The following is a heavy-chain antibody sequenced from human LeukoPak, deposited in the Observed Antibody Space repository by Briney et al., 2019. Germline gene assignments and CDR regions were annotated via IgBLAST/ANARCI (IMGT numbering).Heavy chain of an antibody. CDR2: ISSRSSYI. Sequence: GGSLRLSCAASGFTFSSYSMNWVRQAPGKGLEWVSFISSRSSYIYYADSMKGRFTISRDNAKNSLYLQMNSLRAEDTAVYYCARDRSDFWSGYYSGGSDYWGQGTLVTVSS. CDR1: GFTFSSYS. J-gene: IGHJ4*02. CDR3: ARDRSDFWSGYYSGGSDY. V-gene: IGHV3-21*01. D-gene: IGHD3-3*01.